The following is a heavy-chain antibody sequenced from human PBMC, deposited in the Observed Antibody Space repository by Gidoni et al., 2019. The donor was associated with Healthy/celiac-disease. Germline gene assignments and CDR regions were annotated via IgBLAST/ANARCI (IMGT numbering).Heavy chain of an antibody. D-gene: IGHD6-19*01. J-gene: IGHJ4*02. CDR1: GFTFSDYY. V-gene: IGHV3-11*06. CDR3: ARDGEGIAVAVDY. CDR2: ISSSSSYT. Sequence: QVQLVESGGGLVQPGGSLRLSCAASGFTFSDYYMSWIRQAPGKGLEWVSYISSSSSYTNYADSVKGRFTISRDNAKNSLYLQMNSLRAEDTAVYYCARDGEGIAVAVDYWGQGTLVTVSS.